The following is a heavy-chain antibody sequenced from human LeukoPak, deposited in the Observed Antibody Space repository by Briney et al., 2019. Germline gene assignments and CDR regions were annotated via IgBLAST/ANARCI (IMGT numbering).Heavy chain of an antibody. CDR3: ARGYDSKSTYFDY. CDR1: GGSISSYY. D-gene: IGHD5-12*01. J-gene: IGHJ4*02. CDR2: IYHSGST. Sequence: PSETLSLTCTVSGGSISSYYWNWIRQTPGKGLEWIGYIYHSGSTKYNPSLKSRVTVAVDTSKNQFSLRLNSVTAADTALYYCARGYDSKSTYFDYWGQGTLVTVSS. V-gene: IGHV4-59*01.